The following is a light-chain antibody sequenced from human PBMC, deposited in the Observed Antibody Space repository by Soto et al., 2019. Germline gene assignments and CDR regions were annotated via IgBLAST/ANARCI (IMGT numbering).Light chain of an antibody. Sequence: IQLTQSPSSLSASVGDRVTITCRASQGITSALAWYQQKPGKAPKLLISIASNLENGVPSRFSGSGSGTDFTLTISSLQPADFATYFCQQFNSYPITFGQGTRLEIK. V-gene: IGKV1-13*02. J-gene: IGKJ5*01. CDR2: IAS. CDR3: QQFNSYPIT. CDR1: QGITSA.